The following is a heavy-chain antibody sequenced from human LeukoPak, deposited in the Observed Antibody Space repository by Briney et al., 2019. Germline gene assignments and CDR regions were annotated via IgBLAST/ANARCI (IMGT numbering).Heavy chain of an antibody. J-gene: IGHJ1*01. V-gene: IGHV4-34*01. Sequence: SETLSLTCAVYGGSFSGYYWSWIRQPPGKGLEWIGEINHSGSTNYNPSLKSRVTISIDTSKNQFSLKLSSVTAADTAVYYCARGVPLGGAAAGIPFFQHWGQGTLVTVSS. CDR2: INHSGST. CDR3: ARGVPLGGAAAGIPFFQH. D-gene: IGHD6-13*01. CDR1: GGSFSGYY.